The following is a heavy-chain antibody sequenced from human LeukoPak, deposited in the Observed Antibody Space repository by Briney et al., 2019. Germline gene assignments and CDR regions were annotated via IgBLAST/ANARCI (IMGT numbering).Heavy chain of an antibody. V-gene: IGHV4-38-2*02. D-gene: IGHD3-10*01. CDR1: GGSFSGYY. Sequence: SETLSLTCAVYGGSFSGYYWVWLRQPPGKGLEWIGSIFHTGSTYYNPSLKSRVTISVDTSKNHFSLKLSAVTAADTAVYYCTRDLTGGRDYWGQGILVTLSS. CDR2: IFHTGST. J-gene: IGHJ4*02. CDR3: TRDLTGGRDY.